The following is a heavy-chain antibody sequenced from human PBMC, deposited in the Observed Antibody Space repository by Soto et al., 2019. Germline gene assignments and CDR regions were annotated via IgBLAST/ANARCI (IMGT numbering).Heavy chain of an antibody. Sequence: ASVKVSCKASGYTFTGYYMHWVRQAPGQGLEWMGWINPNSGGTNYAQKFQGRVTMTRDTSISTAYMELSRLRSDDTAVYYCASDIGLYDILTGYYAYWGQGTLVTVS. CDR2: INPNSGGT. CDR3: ASDIGLYDILTGYYAY. D-gene: IGHD3-9*01. CDR1: GYTFTGYY. J-gene: IGHJ4*02. V-gene: IGHV1-2*02.